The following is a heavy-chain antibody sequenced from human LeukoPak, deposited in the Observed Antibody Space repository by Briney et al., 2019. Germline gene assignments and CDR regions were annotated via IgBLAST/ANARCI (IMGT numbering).Heavy chain of an antibody. CDR1: GGSISSYY. CDR2: IYYSGST. V-gene: IGHV4-59*01. Sequence: SETLSLTCTVSGGSISSYYWSWLRQPPGKGLEWIGYIYYSGSTNDNPPLKRRVTISVDTSKNQFSLKLSSVTAADTAVYYCARGGVVPAAYYYYMDVWGKGTTVTVSS. D-gene: IGHD2-2*01. J-gene: IGHJ6*03. CDR3: ARGGVVPAAYYYYMDV.